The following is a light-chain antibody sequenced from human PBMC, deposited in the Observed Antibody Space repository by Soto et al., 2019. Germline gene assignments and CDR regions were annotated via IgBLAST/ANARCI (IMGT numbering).Light chain of an antibody. CDR1: SSDVGGYHY. V-gene: IGLV2-14*01. CDR3: SSYTRNSTLV. Sequence: QSALTQPASMSGSPGQSITISCTGTSSDVGGYHYVSWYQQHPGKAPKFMIYEVSNRPSGVSNRFSGSKSGNTASLTISGLQAEDEADYYCSSYTRNSTLVFGGGTKLTVL. J-gene: IGLJ2*01. CDR2: EVS.